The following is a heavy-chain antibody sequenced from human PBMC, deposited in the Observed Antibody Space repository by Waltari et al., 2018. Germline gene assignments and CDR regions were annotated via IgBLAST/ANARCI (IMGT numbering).Heavy chain of an antibody. CDR1: GDSMSENYW. V-gene: IGHV4-4*02. Sequence: QLQLQQSGPGLVKPSESLSLTCGVSGDSMSENYWWSWVRQSPEKGLEWIGQIPRSGRTYYNPSLETRVSVSMDTSNNKFFLKLSSAIAADTAVYYCARDRGRGLYFDSWGQGTLVTVSP. CDR3: ARDRGRGLYFDS. CDR2: IPRSGRT. D-gene: IGHD2-15*01. J-gene: IGHJ4*02.